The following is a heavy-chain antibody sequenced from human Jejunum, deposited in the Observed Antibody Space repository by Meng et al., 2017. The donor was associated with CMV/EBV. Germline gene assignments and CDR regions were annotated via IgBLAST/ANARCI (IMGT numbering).Heavy chain of an antibody. CDR2: ISHTGNYI. V-gene: IGHV3-21*01. Sequence: GFTFSTFNMNWVRQAPGKGLEWVSSISHTGNYIYYADSLKGRFTISRDNAKNSLYLQMHSLRADDTAVYYCAGDAIPGDPNAFDVWGQGTVVTVSS. D-gene: IGHD7-27*01. J-gene: IGHJ3*01. CDR1: GFTFSTFN. CDR3: AGDAIPGDPNAFDV.